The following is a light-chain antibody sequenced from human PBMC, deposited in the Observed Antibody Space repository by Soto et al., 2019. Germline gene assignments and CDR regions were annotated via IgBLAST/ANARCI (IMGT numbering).Light chain of an antibody. CDR1: SSDVGSYNY. Sequence: QSALTQPASVSGSPGQSIAISCTGTSSDVGSYNYVSWHQQHPGKAPKVLIYDVSKRPSGVSNRFSGSKSGNTASLPISGLQAEDEADYYFSSYTSTNPLLLGGGTKVPVL. CDR3: SSYTSTNPLL. CDR2: DVS. J-gene: IGLJ2*01. V-gene: IGLV2-14*01.